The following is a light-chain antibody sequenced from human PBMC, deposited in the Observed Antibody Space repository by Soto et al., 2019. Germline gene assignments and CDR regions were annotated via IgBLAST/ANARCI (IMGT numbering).Light chain of an antibody. V-gene: IGKV1-5*01. CDR2: GAS. CDR3: QQYHTSSIT. J-gene: IGKJ5*01. CDR1: QSVSMW. Sequence: DTQMTQSPSTLSASVGDTVTITCRASQSVSMWLAWFQQKPGKAPRLLIYGASNLESGVPSRFSGSGSGTQFTLTISSLQPEDFATYYCQQYHTSSITFGQGTRLEIK.